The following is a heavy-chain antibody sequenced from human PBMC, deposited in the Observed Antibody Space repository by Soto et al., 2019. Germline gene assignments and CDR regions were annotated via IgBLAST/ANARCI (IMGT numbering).Heavy chain of an antibody. J-gene: IGHJ5*02. CDR1: GASIRSTDCY. CDR3: VRTAREGAVAPHWFDR. D-gene: IGHD2-21*02. Sequence: TLSLTCTVSGASIRSTDCYWSWIRQAPGKGLEWIGYVYYTGSTYYNPSLMSRLTISVDTSKNQFSLKLTSVTAAETAVYYCVRTAREGAVAPHWFDRWGQGTQVTVSS. CDR2: VYYTGST. V-gene: IGHV4-30-4*01.